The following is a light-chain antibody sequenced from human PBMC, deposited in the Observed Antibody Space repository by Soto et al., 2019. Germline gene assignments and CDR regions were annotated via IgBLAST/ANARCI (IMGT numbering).Light chain of an antibody. CDR2: DAS. CDR1: QSVSTW. Sequence: DIQMTQTPSTLSASVGDRVTITCRASQSVSTWLAWYQQKPAKAPKILIHDASSLESGVPSRFSGSASGTEFTLIINSLQAEDFATYCCQQYNSYSRTFGQGTKVEIK. V-gene: IGKV1-5*01. J-gene: IGKJ1*01. CDR3: QQYNSYSRT.